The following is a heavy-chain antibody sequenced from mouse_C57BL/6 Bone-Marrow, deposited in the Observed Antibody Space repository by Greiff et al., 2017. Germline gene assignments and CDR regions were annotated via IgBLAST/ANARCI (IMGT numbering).Heavy chain of an antibody. CDR1: GFTFNTYA. CDR3: VRAAQASHDFDC. CDR2: IRSKSSNYAT. D-gene: IGHD3-2*02. V-gene: IGHV10-3*01. J-gene: IGHJ2*01. Sequence: EVQLVESGGGLVQPKGSLKLSCAASGFTFNTYAMHWVRQAPGKGLEWVARIRSKSSNYATYYAYSVKDRFTISRDDSQSMRYLQMNNLKTEDTAMYYCVRAAQASHDFDCWGQGATLTVSS.